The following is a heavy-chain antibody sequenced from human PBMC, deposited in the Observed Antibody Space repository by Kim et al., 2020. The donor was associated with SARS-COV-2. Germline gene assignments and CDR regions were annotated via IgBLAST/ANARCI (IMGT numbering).Heavy chain of an antibody. CDR3: ARGAGLFDY. V-gene: IGHV7-4-1*02. J-gene: IGHJ4*02. Sequence: GNPTYAQGFTGRFVFSLDTSVRTAYLQISSLKAEDTAVYYCARGAGLFDYWGQGTLVTVSS. CDR2: GNP. D-gene: IGHD6-13*01.